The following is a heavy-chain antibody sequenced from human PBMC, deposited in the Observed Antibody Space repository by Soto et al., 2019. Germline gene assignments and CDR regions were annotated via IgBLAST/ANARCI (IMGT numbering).Heavy chain of an antibody. V-gene: IGHV4-4*02. Sequence: QVQLQESGPGLVKPSGTLSLTCAVSGDSISSPKWWTWLRQPPGKGLEWIGALLHGGTTNYNPSLKSRVTLSVDTSQNQFSLILTSVTAAFTAIYYCAYSTGWYRHDVWGQGTAVTVSS. CDR1: GDSISSPKW. CDR3: AYSTGWYRHDV. J-gene: IGHJ3*01. D-gene: IGHD6-19*01. CDR2: LLHGGTT.